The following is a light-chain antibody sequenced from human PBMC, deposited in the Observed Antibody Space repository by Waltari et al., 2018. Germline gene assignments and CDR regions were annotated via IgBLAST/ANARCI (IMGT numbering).Light chain of an antibody. J-gene: IGKJ2*01. V-gene: IGKV3-15*01. CDR3: QQYNNWPSYT. Sequence: VMMPSPATLSVSPGDRATHSCRASQSVSSNLAWYQQKPGQAPRLLIYGSSSTATGIPAKFSGSGCGTEFTLTISSMQSEEFAVYYCQQYNNWPSYTFGQGTKLEIK. CDR1: QSVSSN. CDR2: GSS.